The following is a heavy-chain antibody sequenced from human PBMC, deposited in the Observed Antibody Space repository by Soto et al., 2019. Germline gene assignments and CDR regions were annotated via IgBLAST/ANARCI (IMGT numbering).Heavy chain of an antibody. CDR3: AKDQKIGTAYYYYAMDA. J-gene: IGHJ6*02. CDR2: ITWDAGSA. V-gene: IGHV3-43*01. CDR1: GFTFDDHT. Sequence: EVQLVVSGGLVVRPGGSLRLSCAGSGFTFDDHTMHWVRQAPGKGLEWVSLITWDAGSAFYADSVKGRFTISRDNAKNSLYLQMNSLRAEDTALYYCAKDQKIGTAYYYYAMDAWGQGTTVTVSS.